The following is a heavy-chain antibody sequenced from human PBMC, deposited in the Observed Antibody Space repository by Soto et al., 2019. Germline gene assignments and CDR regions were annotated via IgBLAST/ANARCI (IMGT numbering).Heavy chain of an antibody. D-gene: IGHD6-13*01. CDR1: GYTFTSYY. J-gene: IGHJ4*02. CDR3: AKDGIAAAGTDDV. Sequence: ASVKVSCKASGYTFTSYYMHWVRQAPGQGLEWMGIINPSGGSTSYAQKFQGRVTMTRDTSTSTVYMELSSLRSEDTAVYYCAKDGIAAAGTDDVWGQGTLVTVSS. CDR2: INPSGGST. V-gene: IGHV1-46*01.